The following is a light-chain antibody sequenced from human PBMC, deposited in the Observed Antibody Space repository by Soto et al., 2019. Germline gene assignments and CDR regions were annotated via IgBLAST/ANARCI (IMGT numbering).Light chain of an antibody. CDR2: GAS. V-gene: IGKV3-15*01. CDR1: QSVSSN. J-gene: IGKJ1*01. CDR3: QQYNNRT. Sequence: EIVMTQSPATLSVSPGERATLSCRASQSVSSNLAGYQQKPGQAPRLLIYGASTRATGIPARFSGSGSGTEFTLTISSLQSEDFAVYYCQQYNNRTFGQGTKVEIK.